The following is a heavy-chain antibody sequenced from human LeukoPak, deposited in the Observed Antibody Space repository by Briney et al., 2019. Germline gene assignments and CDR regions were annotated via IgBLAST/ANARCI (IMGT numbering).Heavy chain of an antibody. D-gene: IGHD1-26*01. Sequence: RGSLRLSCAASGFTFSSYDMHWVRQATGKGLEWVSAIGTAGDTYYPGSVKGRFTISRENAKNSLYLQMNSLRAGGTAVYYCARGRGPYSGSYSEFDYWGQGTLVTVSS. J-gene: IGHJ4*02. CDR1: GFTFSSYD. V-gene: IGHV3-13*01. CDR2: IGTAGDT. CDR3: ARGRGPYSGSYSEFDY.